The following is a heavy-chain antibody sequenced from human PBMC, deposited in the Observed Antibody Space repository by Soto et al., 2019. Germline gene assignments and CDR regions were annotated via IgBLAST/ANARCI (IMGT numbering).Heavy chain of an antibody. J-gene: IGHJ4*02. D-gene: IGHD1-26*01. CDR3: ARFLVGGTTRNFDY. CDR2: IYSGGST. CDR1: GFTVSSKY. Sequence: GGSLRLSCAASGFTVSSKYMSWVRQAPGKGVEWVSVIYSGGSTYYADSVKGRFTISRDNSKNTLYLQMNSLRAEDTAVYYCARFLVGGTTRNFDYWGQGILVTVSS. V-gene: IGHV3-66*01.